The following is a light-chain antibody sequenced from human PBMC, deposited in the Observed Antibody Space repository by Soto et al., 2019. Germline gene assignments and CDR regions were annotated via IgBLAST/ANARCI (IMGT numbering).Light chain of an antibody. CDR2: HAS. CDR1: QDINNY. CDR3: QQYNHVPIT. V-gene: IGKV1-33*01. J-gene: IGKJ5*01. Sequence: DIQMTQSPSTLSGSVGDRVTITCQASQDINNYLNWYQQKPGKAPKLLIYHASNLETGVPSRFSGSGSGTGFTFTISRLQPEDIATYYCQQYNHVPITFGQGTRLE.